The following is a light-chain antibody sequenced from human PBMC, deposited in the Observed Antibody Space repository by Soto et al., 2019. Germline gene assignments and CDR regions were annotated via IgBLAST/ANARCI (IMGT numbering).Light chain of an antibody. Sequence: QSVLTQPPSASGTPGQRVIISCSGSSSNIGINTVHWYQQLPGTAPKVLIYSNNQRPSGVPDRFSGSKSGTSASLAISGLQSEEGADYYCAAWDESRKGDVFEKGTKVPVL. CDR1: SSNIGINT. J-gene: IGLJ1*01. V-gene: IGLV1-44*01. CDR2: SNN. CDR3: AAWDESRKGDV.